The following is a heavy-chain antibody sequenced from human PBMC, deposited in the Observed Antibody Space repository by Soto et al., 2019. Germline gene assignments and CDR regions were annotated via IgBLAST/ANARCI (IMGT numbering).Heavy chain of an antibody. CDR1: GGSFSGYY. Sequence: PSETLSLTCAVYGGSFSGYYGTCIRQPPGTGLEWIGEINHSGSTNYNPSLKSRVTISVDTSNNQFSLQLNSVTPDDTAVYYCARLVGNSWLDSWGQGTLVTVSS. V-gene: IGHV4-34*01. CDR3: ARLVGNSWLDS. D-gene: IGHD2-2*01. CDR2: INHSGST. J-gene: IGHJ5*01.